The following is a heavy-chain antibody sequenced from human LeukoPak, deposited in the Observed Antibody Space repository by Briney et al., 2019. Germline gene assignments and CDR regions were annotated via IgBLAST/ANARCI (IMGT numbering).Heavy chain of an antibody. CDR2: ISAYNGNT. CDR1: GYTFTSYG. J-gene: IGHJ6*02. Sequence: ASVKVSCKASGYTFTSYGISWVRQAPGQGLEWMGWISAYNGNTNYAQKLQGRVTMTTDTSTSTAYMELRSLRSDDTAVYYCARDGTPQWLVLFHGMDVWGQGTTVTVSS. CDR3: ARDGTPQWLVLFHGMDV. V-gene: IGHV1-18*01. D-gene: IGHD6-19*01.